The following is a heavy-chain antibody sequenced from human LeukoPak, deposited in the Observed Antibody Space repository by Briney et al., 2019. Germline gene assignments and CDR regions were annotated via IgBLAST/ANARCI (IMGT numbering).Heavy chain of an antibody. J-gene: IGHJ4*02. D-gene: IGHD2-21*01. CDR2: IYYSGST. Sequence: SETLSLTCTVSGGSISSYYWSWIRQPPGKGLEWIGYIYYSGSTNYNPSLKSRVTISVDTSKNQFSLKLSSVTAADTAVYYCARSRINTKTYYFDYWGQGTLVTVSS. CDR1: GGSISSYY. V-gene: IGHV4-59*01. CDR3: ARSRINTKTYYFDY.